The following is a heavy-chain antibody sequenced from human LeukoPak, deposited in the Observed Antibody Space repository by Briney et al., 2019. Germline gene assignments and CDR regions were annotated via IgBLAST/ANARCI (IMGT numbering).Heavy chain of an antibody. Sequence: PSETLSLTCTVSGGSISSYYWSWIRQPPGKGLEWIGYIYYSGSTNYNPSLKSRVTISVDTSKNQFSLKLSSVTAADTAVYYCARDLEIVVAIHAFDIWGQGTMVTVSS. V-gene: IGHV4-59*12. D-gene: IGHD3-22*01. CDR1: GGSISSYY. CDR3: ARDLEIVVAIHAFDI. J-gene: IGHJ3*02. CDR2: IYYSGST.